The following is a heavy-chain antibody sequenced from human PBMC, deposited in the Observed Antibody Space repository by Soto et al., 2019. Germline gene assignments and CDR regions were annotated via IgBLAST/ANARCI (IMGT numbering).Heavy chain of an antibody. J-gene: IGHJ4*02. CDR2: IYWNDDK. Sequence: QITLKESGPTLVKPTQTLTLTCTVSGFPLSARGVGVGWIRQPPGKALEWLAIIYWNDDKRYSPSLKSRLTITKDTSKNQVVLTMPNMDPVDTAKYYCAHSPWGAAPDYWGQGTLVTVSS. V-gene: IGHV2-5*01. CDR1: GFPLSARGVG. D-gene: IGHD3-16*01. CDR3: AHSPWGAAPDY.